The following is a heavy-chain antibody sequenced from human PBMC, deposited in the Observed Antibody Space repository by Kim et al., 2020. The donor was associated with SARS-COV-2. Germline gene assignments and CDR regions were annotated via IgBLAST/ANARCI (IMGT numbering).Heavy chain of an antibody. Sequence: GGSLRLSCAASGFTFDDYAMHWVRQAPGKGLEWVSGISWNSGSIGYADSVKGRFTISRDNAKNSLYLQMNSLRAEDTALYYCAKDMRPRVGAITSCFDYWGQGTLVTVSS. CDR2: ISWNSGSI. J-gene: IGHJ4*02. V-gene: IGHV3-9*01. D-gene: IGHD1-26*01. CDR1: GFTFDDYA. CDR3: AKDMRPRVGAITSCFDY.